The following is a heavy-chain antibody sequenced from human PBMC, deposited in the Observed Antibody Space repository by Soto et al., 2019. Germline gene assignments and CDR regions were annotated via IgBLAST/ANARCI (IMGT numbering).Heavy chain of an antibody. CDR3: ARLVPAAIHPGYNWFDP. D-gene: IGHD2-2*02. CDR2: ISAYNGNT. CDR1: GYTFTSYG. V-gene: IGHV1-18*01. J-gene: IGHJ5*02. Sequence: QVQLVQSGAEVKKPGASVKVSCKASGYTFTSYGISWVRQAPGQGLEWMGRISAYNGNTNYAQKLQGRVTMTTDTSTSTAYMELRSLRSDDTAVYYCARLVPAAIHPGYNWFDPWGQGTLVTVSS.